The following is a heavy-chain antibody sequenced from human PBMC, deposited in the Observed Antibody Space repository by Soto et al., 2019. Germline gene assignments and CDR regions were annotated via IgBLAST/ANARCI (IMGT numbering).Heavy chain of an antibody. D-gene: IGHD2-2*01. J-gene: IGHJ5*02. CDR1: GFTFSSYA. Sequence: GGSLRLSCAASGFTFSSYAMSWVRQAPGKGLEWVSAISGSGGSTYYADSVKGRFTISRDNSKNTLYLQMNSLRAEDTAVYYCARDNHPKGKDIVVVPAAIPWFDPWGQGTLVTVSS. CDR2: ISGSGGST. CDR3: ARDNHPKGKDIVVVPAAIPWFDP. V-gene: IGHV3-23*01.